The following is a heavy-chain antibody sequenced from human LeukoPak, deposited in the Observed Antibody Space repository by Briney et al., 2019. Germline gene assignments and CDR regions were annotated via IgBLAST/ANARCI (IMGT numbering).Heavy chain of an antibody. V-gene: IGHV3-30*18. CDR1: VFTFSSYG. J-gene: IGHJ4*02. CDR2: ISYDGNSK. D-gene: IGHD3-10*01. Sequence: GGALRLSCAASVFTFSSYGMHCVRQAPGKGLEWVAVISYDGNSKYYADSVKGRFTISRDNSKNTLYLQMNSLRAEDTAVYYCAKERGVITDYWGQGTLVTVSS. CDR3: AKERGVITDY.